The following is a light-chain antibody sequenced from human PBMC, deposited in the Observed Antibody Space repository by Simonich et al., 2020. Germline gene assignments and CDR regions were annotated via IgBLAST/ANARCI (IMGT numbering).Light chain of an antibody. Sequence: AIQLTPSPSSLSASVGDSVTLTCRASQGISSALAWYQQKPGKAPKLLIYDASSLESGVPSRFSGRGSGTDFTLTISSLQPEDFATYYCQQFNSYPLTFGGGTKVEIK. CDR3: QQFNSYPLT. CDR1: QGISSA. V-gene: IGKV1-13*02. CDR2: DAS. J-gene: IGKJ4*01.